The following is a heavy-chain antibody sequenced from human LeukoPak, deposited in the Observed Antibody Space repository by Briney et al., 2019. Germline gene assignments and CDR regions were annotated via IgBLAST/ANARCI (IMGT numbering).Heavy chain of an antibody. Sequence: GKSLKISCKASGYSFTSYWISWVRQMPGEGVEWMGRIDPSDSDTNYSPSFQGHVTISADKSISTAYLQWSSLKDSDTAMYFCARHVNWRSGQSWFDPWGQGTLVTVSS. CDR3: ARHVNWRSGQSWFDP. CDR2: IDPSDSDT. V-gene: IGHV5-10-1*01. D-gene: IGHD3-10*01. J-gene: IGHJ5*02. CDR1: GYSFTSYW.